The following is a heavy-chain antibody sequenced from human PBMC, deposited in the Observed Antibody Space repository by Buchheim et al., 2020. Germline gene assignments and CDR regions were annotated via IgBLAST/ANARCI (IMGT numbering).Heavy chain of an antibody. CDR1: GFTFSTYA. D-gene: IGHD3-10*01. V-gene: IGHV3-30*14. CDR2: ISHDGSGK. Sequence: QVQLVESGGSVVQPGASLRLSCAVSGFTFSTYALHWVRQAPGKGLEWVAVISHDGSGKHYTDSVEGRFSISRDNSRETVYLQMNSLRPEDTAVYYCARDLFLGGSMDACGQGTT. J-gene: IGHJ6*02. CDR3: ARDLFLGGSMDA.